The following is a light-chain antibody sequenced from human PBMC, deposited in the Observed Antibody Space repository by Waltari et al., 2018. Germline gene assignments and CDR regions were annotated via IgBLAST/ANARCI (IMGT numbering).Light chain of an antibody. CDR1: QSVLYSTYNKNY. V-gene: IGKV4-1*01. CDR3: QQCYKIPHT. Sequence: DIVMTHSPDSLAVSLGERATINCKSSQSVLYSTYNKNYLAWYQEKPGQPPKLLIYWASTRESGVPDRISGGESATDFTRTISNLPAEDVAVYYCQQCYKIPHTFGQGTKVDIK. J-gene: IGKJ2*01. CDR2: WAS.